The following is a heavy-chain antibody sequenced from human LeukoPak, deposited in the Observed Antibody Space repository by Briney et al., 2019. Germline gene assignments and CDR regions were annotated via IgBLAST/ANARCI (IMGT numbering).Heavy chain of an antibody. J-gene: IGHJ4*02. CDR2: ISWNSGSI. CDR1: GISLSNYA. V-gene: IGHV3-9*01. D-gene: IGHD6-19*01. Sequence: GGSLRLSCVVSGISLSNYAMHWVRHAPGKGLEWVSGISWNSGSIGYADSVKGRFTISRDNAKNSLYLQMNSLRAEDTALYYCAKEIAVAGVYYFDYWGQGTLVTVSS. CDR3: AKEIAVAGVYYFDY.